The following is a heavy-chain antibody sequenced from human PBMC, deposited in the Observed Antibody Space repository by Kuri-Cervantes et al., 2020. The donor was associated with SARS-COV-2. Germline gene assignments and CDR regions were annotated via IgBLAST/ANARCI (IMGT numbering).Heavy chain of an antibody. Sequence: SETLSLTCTVSGGSISSGSYYWSWIRQPAGKGLEWIGRIYTSGSTNYNPSLKSRVTISVDTSKNQFSLKLSSVIAADTAVYYCARDPYSSSSAGEENWFDPWGQGTLVTVSS. D-gene: IGHD6-6*01. CDR2: IYTSGST. V-gene: IGHV4-61*02. J-gene: IGHJ5*02. CDR1: GGSISSGSYY. CDR3: ARDPYSSSSAGEENWFDP.